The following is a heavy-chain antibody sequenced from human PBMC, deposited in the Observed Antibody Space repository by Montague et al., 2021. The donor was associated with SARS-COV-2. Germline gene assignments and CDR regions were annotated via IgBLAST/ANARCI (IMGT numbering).Heavy chain of an antibody. V-gene: IGHV4-34*01. CDR2: INHSGRT. CDR1: GGSFSGYY. CDR3: AIPMVRGFSRAFDI. J-gene: IGHJ3*02. D-gene: IGHD3-10*01. Sequence: SETLSLTCAVYGGSFSGYYWSWIRQPPGKGLEWIGEINHSGRTNXNPSLKSRVTISVDTSKNQFSLKLSSVTAADTAVYYCAIPMVRGFSRAFDIWGQGTMVTVSS.